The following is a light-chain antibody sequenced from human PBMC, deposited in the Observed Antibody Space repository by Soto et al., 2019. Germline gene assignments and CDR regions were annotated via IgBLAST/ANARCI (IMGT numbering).Light chain of an antibody. CDR2: DVS. CDR1: SSDVGGYNY. Sequence: QSALTQPASVSGSPGQSITISCTGTSSDVGGYNYVSWYQHHPGKAPKLMIYDVSNRPSGVSNRFSGSKSGNTASLTISGLQAEDDADYYCSSYTSSSPWYVFGTGTKLTVL. V-gene: IGLV2-14*03. J-gene: IGLJ1*01. CDR3: SSYTSSSPWYV.